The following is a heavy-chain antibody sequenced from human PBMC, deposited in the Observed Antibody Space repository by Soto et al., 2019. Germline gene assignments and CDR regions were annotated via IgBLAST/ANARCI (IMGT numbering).Heavy chain of an antibody. Sequence: ASVKVSCKASGYSFINYGITWVRQAPGQGPEWKGWISGYNGNKRYAQNLQGRVTMTTDTSTSTAYMELRSLTSDDTAVYYCARDPLXDILTGYVVRGEGNFDSWGQGTLVTVSS. J-gene: IGHJ4*02. V-gene: IGHV1-18*01. D-gene: IGHD3-9*01. CDR1: GYSFINYG. CDR2: ISGYNGNK. CDR3: ARDPLXDILTGYVVRGEGNFDS.